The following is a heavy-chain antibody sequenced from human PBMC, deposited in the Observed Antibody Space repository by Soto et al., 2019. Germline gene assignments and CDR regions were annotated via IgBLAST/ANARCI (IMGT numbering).Heavy chain of an antibody. D-gene: IGHD6-6*01. V-gene: IGHV3-11*01. CDR2: ISSSGTVT. CDR1: GFTFRDYD. J-gene: IGHJ5*02. CDR3: ARKGLRAARPNH. Sequence: QVQLVESGGGLVRPGGSPRLSCAASGFTFRDYDMSWIRQAPGKGLEWVSCISSSGTVTNYADSVKGRFTISRDNAQNSLYGEMNSLRVEDTAVYYCARKGLRAARPNHWGQGTLVTVSS.